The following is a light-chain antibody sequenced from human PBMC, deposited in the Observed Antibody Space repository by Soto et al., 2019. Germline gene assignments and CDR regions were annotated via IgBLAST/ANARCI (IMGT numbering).Light chain of an antibody. CDR1: QSVSSN. CDR3: QQYNNWPRT. Sequence: EIVMTQSPATLSVSPGERATLSCRASQSVSSNLAWYQQKPGKAPSLLIYGASTMATGIPARFSGSGSGTDFTLTISSLQSEDFAVYYCQQYNNWPRTFGQGTKVEIK. CDR2: GAS. J-gene: IGKJ1*01. V-gene: IGKV3-15*01.